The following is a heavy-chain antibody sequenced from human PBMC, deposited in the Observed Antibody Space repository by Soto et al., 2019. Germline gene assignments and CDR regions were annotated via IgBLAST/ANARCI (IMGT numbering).Heavy chain of an antibody. CDR1: GGSFTSYY. D-gene: IGHD1-1*01. V-gene: IGHV4-59*01. CDR3: ASVKNWNDFDY. CDR2: VYYSGST. Sequence: SETLSLTCSVSGGSFTSYYWSWIRQPPGKGLEWIGYVYYSGSTKYNPSLESRVTISLDTSENQFSLKLSSVTAADTAVYYCASVKNWNDFDYWGQGTLVTVSS. J-gene: IGHJ4*02.